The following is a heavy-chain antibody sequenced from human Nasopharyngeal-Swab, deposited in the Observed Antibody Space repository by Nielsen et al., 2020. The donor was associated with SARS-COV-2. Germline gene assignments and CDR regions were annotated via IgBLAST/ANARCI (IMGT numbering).Heavy chain of an antibody. CDR3: AKDYHGSSPYDY. CDR2: ISGSGGST. V-gene: IGHV3-23*01. Sequence: GESLKISCAASGFTFSSYAMSWVRQAPGKGLEWVSAISGSGGSTYYADSVKSRFTISRDNSKNTLYLQMNSLRAEDTAVYYCAKDYHGSSPYDYWGQGTLVTVSS. CDR1: GFTFSSYA. D-gene: IGHD6-6*01. J-gene: IGHJ4*02.